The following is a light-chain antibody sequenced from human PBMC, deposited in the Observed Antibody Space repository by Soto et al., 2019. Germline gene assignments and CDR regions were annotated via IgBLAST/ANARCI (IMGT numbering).Light chain of an antibody. CDR2: DAS. CDR3: QQFYDLPIT. Sequence: DIQMTQSPSTLSASVGDRVTITCQASQDISDVLNWYQQQPGKAPKVLIYDASKLQTGVPSRFSGRGSGKDFTFTISSLQPDDSGTYYCQQFYDLPITFGQGTLLAIK. CDR1: QDISDV. J-gene: IGKJ5*01. V-gene: IGKV1-33*01.